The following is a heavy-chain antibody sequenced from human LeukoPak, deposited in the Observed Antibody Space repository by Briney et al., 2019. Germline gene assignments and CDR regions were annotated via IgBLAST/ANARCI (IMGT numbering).Heavy chain of an antibody. CDR2: IYYSGST. CDR1: GGSISSSSYY. Sequence: SETLSLTCTVSGGSISSSSYYWGWIRQPPGKGLEWIGSIYYSGSTNYNPSLKGRVTISVDTSKNQFSLKVSSVTAADTAVYYCARENYYDSSDGAFDIWGQGTMVTVSS. V-gene: IGHV4-39*07. CDR3: ARENYYDSSDGAFDI. J-gene: IGHJ3*02. D-gene: IGHD3-22*01.